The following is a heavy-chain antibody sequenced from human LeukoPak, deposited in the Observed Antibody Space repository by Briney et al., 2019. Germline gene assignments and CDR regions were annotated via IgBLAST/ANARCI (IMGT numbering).Heavy chain of an antibody. CDR1: GFTFSNYG. J-gene: IGHJ4*02. CDR3: ARDRSATRLDY. Sequence: GRSLRLSCAASGFTFSNYGMHWVRQAPGKGLEWVAVIWYDGSNKYYADSVKGRFTISRDNSKNTLYLQMSSLRAEDTAVYYCARDRSATRLDYWGQGTLVTVSS. V-gene: IGHV3-33*08. CDR2: IWYDGSNK.